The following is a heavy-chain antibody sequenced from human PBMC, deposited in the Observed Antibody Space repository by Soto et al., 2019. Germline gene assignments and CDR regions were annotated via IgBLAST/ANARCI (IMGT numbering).Heavy chain of an antibody. V-gene: IGHV3-23*01. CDR3: ARGSAYSDYDLEY. Sequence: LRLSCAASGFTFSSYAMTWVRQAPGKGLEWVSGVSGTGGSAYYADSVKGRFTTSRDKSTNTLYLHMNSLRAEDTAVYYCARGSAYSDYDLEYWGQGTLVTVSS. D-gene: IGHD4-17*01. CDR1: GFTFSSYA. CDR2: VSGTGGSA. J-gene: IGHJ4*02.